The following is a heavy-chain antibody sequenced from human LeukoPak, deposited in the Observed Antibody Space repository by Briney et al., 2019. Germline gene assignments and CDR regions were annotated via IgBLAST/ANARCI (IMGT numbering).Heavy chain of an antibody. V-gene: IGHV1-18*01. Sequence: ASVKVSCKASGYTFTSYVISWVRQAPGQGLEWMGWISAYNGNTNYAQKLQGRVTMTTDTSTSTAYMELRSLRSDDTAVYYCARDRSGSYFSLRYYFDYWGQGTLVTVSS. J-gene: IGHJ4*02. CDR1: GYTFTSYV. CDR3: ARDRSGSYFSLRYYFDY. CDR2: ISAYNGNT. D-gene: IGHD1-26*01.